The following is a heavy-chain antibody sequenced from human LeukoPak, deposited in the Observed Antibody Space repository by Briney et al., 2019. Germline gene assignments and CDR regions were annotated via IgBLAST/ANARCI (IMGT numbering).Heavy chain of an antibody. Sequence: SRTLSLTCAISGDSVSSNSAAWNWIRQSPSRGLEWLGRTYYRSEWYNDYAVSVKSRITINPDTSKNQFSLQLNPVTPEDTAVYYCARDESGYCSSTSCYYGYAFDIWGQGTMVTVSS. CDR2: TYYRSEWYN. CDR3: ARDESGYCSSTSCYYGYAFDI. CDR1: GDSVSSNSAA. D-gene: IGHD2-2*01. J-gene: IGHJ3*02. V-gene: IGHV6-1*01.